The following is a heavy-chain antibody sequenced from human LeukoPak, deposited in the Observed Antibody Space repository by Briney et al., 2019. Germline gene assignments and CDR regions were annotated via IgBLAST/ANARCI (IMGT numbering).Heavy chain of an antibody. J-gene: IGHJ4*02. CDR3: AKPLQGFLEPEGFDY. CDR2: ISGSCGST. D-gene: IGHD3-3*01. V-gene: IGHV3-23*01. Sequence: GGSLRLACAASGFTFRNYAMSWVRQAPGKGLEWVSAISGSCGSTYYADSVKGRFTISRDNSKNTLYLQMNSLRAEDTAVYYCAKPLQGFLEPEGFDYWGQGTLVTVSS. CDR1: GFTFRNYA.